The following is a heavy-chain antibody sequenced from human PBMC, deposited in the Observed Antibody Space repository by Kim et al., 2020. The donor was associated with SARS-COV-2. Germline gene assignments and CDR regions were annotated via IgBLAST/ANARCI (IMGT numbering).Heavy chain of an antibody. CDR1: GYTLTELS. CDR3: ATVFAIFGVVTPFDY. J-gene: IGHJ4*02. CDR2: FDPEDGET. Sequence: ASVKVSCKVSGYTLTELSMHWVRQAPGKGLEWMGGFDPEDGETIYAQKFQGRVTMTEDTSTDTAYMELSSLRSEDTAVYYCATVFAIFGVVTPFDYWGQGTLGTVSS. V-gene: IGHV1-24*01. D-gene: IGHD3-3*01.